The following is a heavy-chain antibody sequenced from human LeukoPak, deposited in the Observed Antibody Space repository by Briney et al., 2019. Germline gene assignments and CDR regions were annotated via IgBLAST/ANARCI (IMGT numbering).Heavy chain of an antibody. Sequence: SETLSLTCTVSGGSISSYYWSWIRQPAGKGLEWIGRIYTSGSTNYNPSLKSRVTISVDMSKNQFSLQVSSVTAADTAVYYCALSQESSGWYDYWGQGTLVTVSS. CDR3: ALSQESSGWYDY. CDR1: GGSISSYY. V-gene: IGHV4-4*07. CDR2: IYTSGST. D-gene: IGHD6-19*01. J-gene: IGHJ4*02.